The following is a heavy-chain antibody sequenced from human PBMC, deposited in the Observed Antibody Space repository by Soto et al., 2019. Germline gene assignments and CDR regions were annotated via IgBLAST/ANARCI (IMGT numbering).Heavy chain of an antibody. CDR2: ISGYNGNT. Sequence: ASVKVSCKASGYTFTTYGINWVRQAPGQGLEWMGWISGYNGNTNYAQKLQGRVTMTTDTSTSTAYMELRSLRSDDTAVYYCARDLGGQIVDYWGQGTLVTVSS. CDR3: ARDLGGQIVDY. J-gene: IGHJ4*02. CDR1: GYTFTTYG. V-gene: IGHV1-18*01. D-gene: IGHD1-26*01.